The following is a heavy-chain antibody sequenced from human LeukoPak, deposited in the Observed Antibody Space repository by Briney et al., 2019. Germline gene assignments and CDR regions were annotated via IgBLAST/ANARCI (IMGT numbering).Heavy chain of an antibody. J-gene: IGHJ4*02. CDR1: GGSISSGGYY. D-gene: IGHD3-22*01. Sequence: SETLSLTCTVSGGSISSGGYYWSWIRQHPGKGLEWIGYIYYRGSTYYNPSLKSRVTISVDTSKNQFSLKLSSVTAADTAVYYCARERRPGVTMIVVAFFDYWGQGTLVTVSS. CDR3: ARERRPGVTMIVVAFFDY. V-gene: IGHV4-31*03. CDR2: IYYRGST.